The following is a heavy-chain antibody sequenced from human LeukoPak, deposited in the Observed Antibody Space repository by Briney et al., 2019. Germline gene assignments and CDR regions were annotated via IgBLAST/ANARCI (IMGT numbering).Heavy chain of an antibody. CDR1: VGSISSGGYY. CDR2: IYYSGST. Sequence: SETLSLTCTVSVGSISSGGYYWSWIRQHPGKGLERNGYIYYSGSTYYNPSLKSRVTISVDTSKNQFSLKLSSVTAADTAVYYCARSSGWPSTVGYWGEGTLVTVCS. D-gene: IGHD6-19*01. CDR3: ARSSGWPSTVGY. V-gene: IGHV4-31*03. J-gene: IGHJ4*02.